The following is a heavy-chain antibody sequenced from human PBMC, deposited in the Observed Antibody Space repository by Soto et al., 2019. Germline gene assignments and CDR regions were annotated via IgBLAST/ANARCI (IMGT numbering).Heavy chain of an antibody. CDR3: ARQSNPTKYYYYYYYMDV. J-gene: IGHJ6*03. Sequence: SETLSLTCTVSGGSISSSSYYWGWIRQPPGKGLEWIGSIYYSGSTYYNPSLKSRVTISVDTSKNQFSLKLSSVTAADTAVYYCARQSNPTKYYYYYYYMDVWGKGTTVTVSS. CDR1: GGSISSSSYY. D-gene: IGHD1-1*01. V-gene: IGHV4-39*01. CDR2: IYYSGST.